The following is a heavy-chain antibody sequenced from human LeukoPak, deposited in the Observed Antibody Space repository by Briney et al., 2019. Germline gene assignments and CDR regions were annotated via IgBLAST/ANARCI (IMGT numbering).Heavy chain of an antibody. CDR3: TKDWNYGNYTYCMDV. D-gene: IGHD1-7*01. CDR2: ISYDGSNK. Sequence: GGSLRLAWPASGFTFSSYGMHWVRQAPGKGLEWVAVISYDGSNKYYADSGKGRFTISRDNSKNTLYLQMNSVRAENTAVYYCTKDWNYGNYTYCMDVWGQGTSVTVSS. J-gene: IGHJ6*02. CDR1: GFTFSSYG. V-gene: IGHV3-30*18.